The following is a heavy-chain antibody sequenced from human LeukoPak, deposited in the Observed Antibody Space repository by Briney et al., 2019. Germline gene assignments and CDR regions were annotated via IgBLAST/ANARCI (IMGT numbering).Heavy chain of an antibody. D-gene: IGHD6-19*01. Sequence: SETLSLTCAVHGGSFSGYYWSWIRQPPGKGLEWIGEINHSGSTNYNPSLKSRVTISVDTSKNQFSLKLSSVTAADRAVYYCARGYSTGWYGGFDFWGQGTLVTVSS. V-gene: IGHV4-34*01. CDR3: ARGYSTGWYGGFDF. CDR2: INHSGST. CDR1: GGSFSGYY. J-gene: IGHJ4*02.